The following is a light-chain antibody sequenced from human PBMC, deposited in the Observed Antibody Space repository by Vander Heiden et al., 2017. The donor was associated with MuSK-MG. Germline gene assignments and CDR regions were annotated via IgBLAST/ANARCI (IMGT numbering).Light chain of an antibody. CDR3: QHRTNWAWT. Sequence: EIVLTQSPATLSLSPGESATLSCRASQSVSSHLAWYQQKPGQAPRLLIYDASNRAPGIPARFSGSGSGTDFTLTISGLEPEDFAVYYCQHRTNWAWTFGQGTKVEVK. V-gene: IGKV3-11*01. J-gene: IGKJ1*01. CDR1: QSVSSH. CDR2: DAS.